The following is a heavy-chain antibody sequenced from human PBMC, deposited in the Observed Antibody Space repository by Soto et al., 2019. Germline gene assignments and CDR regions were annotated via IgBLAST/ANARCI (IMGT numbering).Heavy chain of an antibody. Sequence: SVSNAWINWVRQAPGKGLEWVGRIKSKTDGGTTDYAAPVKGRFTISRDDSKNTLYLQMNSLKTEDTAVYYCTRYYYDSSGYDWGQGTLVTVSS. CDR2: IKSKTDGGTT. CDR3: TRYYYDSSGYD. D-gene: IGHD3-22*01. J-gene: IGHJ4*02. CDR1: SVSNAW. V-gene: IGHV3-15*07.